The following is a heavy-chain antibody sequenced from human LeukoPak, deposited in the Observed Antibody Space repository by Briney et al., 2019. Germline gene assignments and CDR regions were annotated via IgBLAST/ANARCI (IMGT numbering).Heavy chain of an antibody. V-gene: IGHV3-43*01. J-gene: IGHJ4*02. CDR2: ISCDGGTT. Sequence: GGSLRLSCAASGFTFSSYKMNWVRQAPGKGLEWVSFISCDGGTTYYADSVKGRFTISRDNTKNSLYLQMNSLRTEDTALYYCAKVTAHGSGSYLDYWGQGTLVTVSS. CDR1: GFTFSSYK. CDR3: AKVTAHGSGSYLDY. D-gene: IGHD3-10*01.